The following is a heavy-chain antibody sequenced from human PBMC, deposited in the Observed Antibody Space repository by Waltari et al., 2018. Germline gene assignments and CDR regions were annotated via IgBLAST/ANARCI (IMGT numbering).Heavy chain of an antibody. CDR2: IYHSGST. Sequence: QVQLQESGPGLVKPSETLSLTCTVSGGSISSYYWGWIRQPPGKGLEWIGSIYHSGSTYYNPSLKSRVTISVDTSKNQFSLKLSSGTAADTAVYDCARSYECWSGYDYWGQGTLVTVSS. J-gene: IGHJ4*02. CDR3: ARSYECWSGYDY. CDR1: GGSISSYY. V-gene: IGHV4-38-2*02. D-gene: IGHD3-3*01.